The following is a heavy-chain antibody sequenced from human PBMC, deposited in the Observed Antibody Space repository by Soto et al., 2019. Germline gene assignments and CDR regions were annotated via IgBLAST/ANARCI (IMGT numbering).Heavy chain of an antibody. V-gene: IGHV2-5*02. CDR2: IYWDDDK. J-gene: IGHJ4*02. CDR1: GFSLSTSGVG. CDR3: AHRDRYCSGGSCSYYFDY. Sequence: QITLKESGPTLVKPTQTLTLTCTFSGFSLSTSGVGVGWIRQPPGKALDWLALIYWDDDKRYSPSLKSRPTITKDTSKNQVVLTMTNMDPVYTATYYCAHRDRYCSGGSCSYYFDYWGQGTLVTVSS. D-gene: IGHD2-15*01.